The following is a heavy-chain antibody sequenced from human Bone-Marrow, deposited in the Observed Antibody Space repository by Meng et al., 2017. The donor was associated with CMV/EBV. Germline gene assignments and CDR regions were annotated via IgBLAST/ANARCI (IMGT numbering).Heavy chain of an antibody. J-gene: IGHJ4*02. CDR2: ISSSSSYI. CDR3: ARGGYSSSWYEVVEQYYFDY. CDR1: GFTSNSYS. V-gene: IGHV3-21*01. D-gene: IGHD6-13*01. Sequence: GSQMVHCAPPGFTSNSYSMNWVRQAQGKGLEWVSSISSSSSYIYYADSVKGRFTISRDNAKNSLYLQMNSLRAEDTAVYYCARGGYSSSWYEVVEQYYFDYWGQGTLVTVSS.